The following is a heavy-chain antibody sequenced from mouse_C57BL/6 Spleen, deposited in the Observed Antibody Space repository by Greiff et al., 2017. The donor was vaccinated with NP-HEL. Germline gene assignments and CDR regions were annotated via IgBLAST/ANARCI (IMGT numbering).Heavy chain of an antibody. V-gene: IGHV1-69*01. J-gene: IGHJ4*01. Sequence: VQLQQPGAELVMPGASVKLSCKASGYTFTSYWMHWVKQRPGQGLEWIGELDPSDSYTNYNQKFKGKSTLTVDKSSSTAYMQLSSLTSEDSAVYYCARPLTGTDYYAMDYWGQGTSVTVSS. CDR1: GYTFTSYW. CDR2: LDPSDSYT. D-gene: IGHD4-1*01. CDR3: ARPLTGTDYYAMDY.